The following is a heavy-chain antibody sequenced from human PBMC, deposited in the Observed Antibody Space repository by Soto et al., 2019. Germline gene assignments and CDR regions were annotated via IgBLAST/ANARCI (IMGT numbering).Heavy chain of an antibody. D-gene: IGHD3-16*02. CDR1: GFTVSSNY. CDR2: IYSGGST. Sequence: EVQLVESGGGLVQPGGSLRLSCAASGFTVSSNYMSWVRQAPGKGLEWVSVIYSGGSTYYEDSVKGRYTISRDNSKNTLYLQMNRLRAEDTAVYDCARVGALSAQGNDYWGQGTLVTVSS. CDR3: ARVGALSAQGNDY. V-gene: IGHV3-66*01. J-gene: IGHJ4*02.